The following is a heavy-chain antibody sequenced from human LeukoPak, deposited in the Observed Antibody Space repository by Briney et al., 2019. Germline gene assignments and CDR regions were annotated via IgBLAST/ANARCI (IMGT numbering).Heavy chain of an antibody. CDR1: GASVSSSGYY. CDR3: ARYDYGGNSGFDY. J-gene: IGHJ4*02. D-gene: IGHD4-23*01. V-gene: IGHV4-39*01. CDR2: IYYSGKT. Sequence: KPSETLSLTCTVSGASVSSSGYYWGWIRQPPGRGLEWIGSIYYSGKTFYNPSLMSRVTVSVDTSKNQISLKLSSVTAADTAVYYCARYDYGGNSGFDYWGQGTLVTVSS.